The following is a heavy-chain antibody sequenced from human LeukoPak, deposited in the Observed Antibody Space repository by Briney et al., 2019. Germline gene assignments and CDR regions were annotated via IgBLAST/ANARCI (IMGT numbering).Heavy chain of an antibody. CDR2: IYYSGST. Sequence: PSETLSLTCTVSGVSISSGGYYWSWIRQHPGKGLEWIGYIYYSGSTYYNPSLKSRVTISVDKSKNQFSLKLSSVTAADTAVYYCARGAVFGVVPLNSGNAFDIWGQGTMVTVSS. V-gene: IGHV4-31*03. CDR3: ARGAVFGVVPLNSGNAFDI. D-gene: IGHD3-3*01. J-gene: IGHJ3*02. CDR1: GVSISSGGYY.